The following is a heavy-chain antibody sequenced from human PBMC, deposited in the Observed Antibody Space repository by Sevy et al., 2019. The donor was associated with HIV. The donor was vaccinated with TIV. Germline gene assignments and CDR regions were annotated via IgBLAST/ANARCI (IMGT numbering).Heavy chain of an antibody. Sequence: SETLSLTCAVHDGSFSGYYWNWIRQLPGKGLEWIGEINESGITYYNPSLKSRVTISVDTSKKQFPLKLNSVTAVDSAVYFCARSPPVVVVPGATSWFDPWGQGTLVTVSS. J-gene: IGHJ5*02. CDR3: ARSPPVVVVPGATSWFDP. V-gene: IGHV4-34*01. CDR1: DGSFSGYY. CDR2: INESGIT. D-gene: IGHD2-2*01.